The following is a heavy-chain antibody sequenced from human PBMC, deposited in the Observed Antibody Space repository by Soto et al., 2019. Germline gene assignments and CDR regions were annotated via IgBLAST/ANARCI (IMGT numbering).Heavy chain of an antibody. CDR3: AKVSISKSSAVTFDS. D-gene: IGHD2-15*01. V-gene: IGHV3-30*18. CDR2: VSYDASYQ. J-gene: IGHJ4*02. Sequence: QVQLVESGGGMVQPGKSLRLSCAVSGFTFRTYDMHWVRQAPGRGLEWVAVVSYDASYQNYVDSVKGRFTVSRDNSKNTLFRQMNSLRPEDTAVYYCAKVSISKSSAVTFDSWGRGTLVTVSS. CDR1: GFTFRTYD.